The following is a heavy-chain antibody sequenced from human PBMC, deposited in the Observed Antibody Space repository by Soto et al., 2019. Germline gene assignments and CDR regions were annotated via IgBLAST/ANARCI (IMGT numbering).Heavy chain of an antibody. CDR3: ARDRGYCNGGSCYYMDV. J-gene: IGHJ6*03. CDR1: GFTFSSYD. V-gene: IGHV3-48*02. D-gene: IGHD2-15*01. Sequence: EVQLVESGGGLVQPGGSLRLSCAASGFTFSSYDMNWVRQAPGKGLEWISYISTSSRAIHYADSVKGRFTISRDNVKNSLYLQMNSLRDEDTAVYYWARDRGYCNGGSCYYMDVWGKGTTGTVSS. CDR2: ISTSSRAI.